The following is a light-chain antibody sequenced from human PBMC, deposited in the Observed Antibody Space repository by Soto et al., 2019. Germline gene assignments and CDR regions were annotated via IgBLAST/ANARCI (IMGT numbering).Light chain of an antibody. CDR3: QVWDSSSDHPYV. J-gene: IGLJ1*01. V-gene: IGLV3-21*02. CDR1: NIGSKS. CDR2: DDS. Sequence: SDELTQPPSVSVAPVQTASITCGGNNIGSKSVHWYQQKPGQAPVLVVYDDSDRPSGIPERFSGSNSGNTATLTISRVEAGDEADYYCQVWDSSSDHPYVFGTGTKVTVL.